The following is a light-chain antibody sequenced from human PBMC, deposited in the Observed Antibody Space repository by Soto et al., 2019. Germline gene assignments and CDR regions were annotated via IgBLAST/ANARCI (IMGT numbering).Light chain of an antibody. CDR1: QSVSSN. J-gene: IGKJ4*01. V-gene: IGKV3-15*01. CDR2: GAS. CDR3: QQYDNWPLT. Sequence: EIVMTQSPATLPVSPGERATLSCRASQSVSSNLAWYQQTPGQAPRFLIYGASTRATGIPARFSGSGSGTEFTLTISSLQSEDFAVYYCQQYDNWPLTFGGGTKVDIK.